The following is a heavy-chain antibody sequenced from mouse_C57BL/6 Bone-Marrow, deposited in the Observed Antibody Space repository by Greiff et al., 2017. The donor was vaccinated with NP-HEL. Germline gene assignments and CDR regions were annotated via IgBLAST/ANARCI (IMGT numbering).Heavy chain of an antibody. CDR1: GYTFTSYG. D-gene: IGHD2-3*01. V-gene: IGHV1-81*01. CDR3: ARPSYDGYSFDY. CDR2: IYPRSGNT. Sequence: QVQLQQSGAELARPGASVKLSCKASGYTFTSYGISWVKQRTGQGLEWIGEIYPRSGNTYYNKKFKGKATLTADKSSSTAYMELRSLTSEDSAVYFCARPSYDGYSFDYWGQGTTLTVSS. J-gene: IGHJ2*01.